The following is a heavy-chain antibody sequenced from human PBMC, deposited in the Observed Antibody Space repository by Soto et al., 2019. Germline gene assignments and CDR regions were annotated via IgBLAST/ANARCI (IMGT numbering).Heavy chain of an antibody. D-gene: IGHD3-10*01. CDR1: GGSISSSSYY. CDR3: ARRGVRGLKIRYYYYYMDV. V-gene: IGHV4-39*01. Sequence: SETLSLTCTVSGGSISSSSYYWGWIRQPPGKGLEWIGSIYYSGSTYYNPSLKSRVTISVDTSKNQFSLKLSSVTAADTAVYYCARRGVRGLKIRYYYYYMDVWGKGTTVTVSS. CDR2: IYYSGST. J-gene: IGHJ6*03.